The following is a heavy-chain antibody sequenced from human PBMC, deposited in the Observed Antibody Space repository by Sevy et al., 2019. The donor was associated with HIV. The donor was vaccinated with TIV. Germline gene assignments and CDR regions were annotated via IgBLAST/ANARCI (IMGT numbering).Heavy chain of an antibody. CDR1: GYSFTSYW. Sequence: GESLKISCKGSGYSFTSYWIGWVHQMPGKGLEWMGIIYPGDSDTRYSPSFQGQVTISADKSISTAYLQWSSLKASDTAMYYCARHGDCSGGSCYHFDYWGQGTLVTVSS. CDR3: ARHGDCSGGSCYHFDY. D-gene: IGHD2-15*01. V-gene: IGHV5-51*07. J-gene: IGHJ4*02. CDR2: IYPGDSDT.